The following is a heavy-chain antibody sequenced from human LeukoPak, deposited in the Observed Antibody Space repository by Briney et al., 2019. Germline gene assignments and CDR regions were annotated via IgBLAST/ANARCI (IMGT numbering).Heavy chain of an antibody. J-gene: IGHJ4*02. D-gene: IGHD3-3*02. CDR1: GGSISSYY. Sequence: SETLSLTCTVSGGSISSYYWSWIRQPAGKGLEWIGYIYYSGSTTYNPSLKSRVTISVDTSKNQFSLRLSSVTAADTAVYYCARQRSFLESTDAVDYWGQGTLVTVSS. CDR3: ARQRSFLESTDAVDY. V-gene: IGHV4-59*08. CDR2: IYYSGST.